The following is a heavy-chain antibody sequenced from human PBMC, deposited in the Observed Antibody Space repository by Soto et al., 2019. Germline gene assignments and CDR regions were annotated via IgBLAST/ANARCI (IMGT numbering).Heavy chain of an antibody. CDR2: IYYSGST. J-gene: IGHJ6*02. V-gene: IGHV4-59*01. D-gene: IGHD3-3*01. CDR3: AREDKIFGVHYGMDV. Sequence: QVQLQESGPGLVKPSETLSLTCTVSGGSISSYYWSWIRQPPGKGLEWIGYIYYSGSTNYNPSLKSRVTISVDTSKNQFSLKLSSVTAADTAVYYCAREDKIFGVHYGMDVWGQGTTVTVSS. CDR1: GGSISSYY.